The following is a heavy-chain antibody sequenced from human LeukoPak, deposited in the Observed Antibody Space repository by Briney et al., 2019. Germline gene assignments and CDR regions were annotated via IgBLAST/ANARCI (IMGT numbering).Heavy chain of an antibody. Sequence: GGSLRISCAASGFTFSGSGMHWVGPAPAKWLAWEAFKRQHASNEYYTDSVKGRFTISRDNSKNTLYLQMVSLRAEDTAVYYCARDYDFWSGYYSPTRGDCGYWGQGTLVTVSS. CDR2: KRQHASNE. V-gene: IGHV3-30*02. CDR1: GFTFSGSG. J-gene: IGHJ4*02. D-gene: IGHD3-3*01. CDR3: ARDYDFWSGYYSPTRGDCGY.